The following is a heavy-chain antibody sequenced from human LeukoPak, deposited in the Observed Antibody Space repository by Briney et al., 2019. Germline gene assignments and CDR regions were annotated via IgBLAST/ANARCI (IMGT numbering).Heavy chain of an antibody. J-gene: IGHJ3*02. CDR2: IYWNDDK. CDR1: GFSLSTSGVG. CDR3: AHELGLDAFDI. Sequence: SGPTLVKPTQTPTLTCTFSGFSLSTSGVGVGWIRQPPGKALEWLALIYWNDDKRYSLSLKSRLTITKDTSKNQVVLTMTNMDPVDTATYYCAHELGLDAFDIWGQGTMVTVSS. D-gene: IGHD1-7*01. V-gene: IGHV2-5*01.